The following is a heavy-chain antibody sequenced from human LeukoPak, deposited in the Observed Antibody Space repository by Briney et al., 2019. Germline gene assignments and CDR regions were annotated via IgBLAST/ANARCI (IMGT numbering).Heavy chain of an antibody. CDR2: IKQDGSEK. CDR3: AREGIPGAFDI. D-gene: IGHD2-21*01. V-gene: IGHV3-7*01. Sequence: PGGSLRLSCAASGFTFSSYWMSLVRQAPGKGLEWVANIKQDGSEKYYVDSVKGRFTISRDNAKNSLYLQMNSLRAEDTAVYYCAREGIPGAFDIWGQGTMVTVSS. CDR1: GFTFSSYW. J-gene: IGHJ3*02.